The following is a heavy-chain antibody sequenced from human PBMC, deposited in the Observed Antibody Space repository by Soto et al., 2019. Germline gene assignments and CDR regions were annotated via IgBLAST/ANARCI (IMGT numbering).Heavy chain of an antibody. CDR2: INPGDGTT. J-gene: IGHJ4*02. CDR1: GYTFTNYY. D-gene: IGHD2-2*01. Sequence: QVQVVQSGAEVKKPGASVKVSCKASGYTFTNYYIHWVRQAPGQGLEWMGKINPGDGTTIYEPMFQGSVNRTRDTSTTTVYMELSTLKSEDTAVYYCAARYCVSSSCPEFEYWGQGTLVTVSS. V-gene: IGHV1-46*01. CDR3: AARYCVSSSCPEFEY.